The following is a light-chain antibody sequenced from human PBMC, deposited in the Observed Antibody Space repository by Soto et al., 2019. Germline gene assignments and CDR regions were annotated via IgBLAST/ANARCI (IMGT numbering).Light chain of an antibody. CDR1: QRASSSY. CDR2: GTS. V-gene: IGKV3-20*01. Sequence: EIVLTQSPGTLSWSPGERATVSCRARQRASSSYFAWYQQKSGQAPRLLISGTSNRATGIPDRFSGSGSGTDFTLTINRLEPEDFAVYYCQHYARSVGTFGQGTRVEIK. CDR3: QHYARSVGT. J-gene: IGKJ1*01.